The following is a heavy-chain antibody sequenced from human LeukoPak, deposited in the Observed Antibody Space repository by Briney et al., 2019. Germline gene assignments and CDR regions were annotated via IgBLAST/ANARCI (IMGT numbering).Heavy chain of an antibody. CDR3: ARGGNDYGDYVTSFDY. V-gene: IGHV1-8*01. Sequence: ASVKVSCKASGYTFTSYDINWVRQATGQGLEWMGWMNPNSGNTGYAQKFQGRVTMTRNTSISTAYMELSSLRSEDTAVYYCARGGNDYGDYVTSFDYWGQGTLVTVSS. CDR2: MNPNSGNT. CDR1: GYTFTSYD. D-gene: IGHD4-17*01. J-gene: IGHJ4*02.